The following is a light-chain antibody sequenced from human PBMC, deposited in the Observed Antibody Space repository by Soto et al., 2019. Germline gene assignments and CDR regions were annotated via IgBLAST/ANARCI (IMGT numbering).Light chain of an antibody. CDR1: QSLLHSNGYNY. Sequence: IVMTQSPISLPVTPGEPASISCRSSQSLLHSNGYNYLDWYLQKPGQSPQLLIYLGSNRASGVPDRFSGSGSGTDFTLKISRVEAEDVGVYYCMQALQTLWTFGQGTKVEIK. CDR2: LGS. V-gene: IGKV2-28*01. J-gene: IGKJ1*01. CDR3: MQALQTLWT.